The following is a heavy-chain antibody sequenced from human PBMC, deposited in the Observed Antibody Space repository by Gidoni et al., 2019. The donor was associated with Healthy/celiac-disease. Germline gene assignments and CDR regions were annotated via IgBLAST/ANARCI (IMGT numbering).Heavy chain of an antibody. V-gene: IGHV3-7*01. D-gene: IGHD2-2*02. J-gene: IGHJ4*02. Sequence: EVQLVESGGGLVQPGGSLRLSCAASGFTFSSYWMSWVRQAPGKGLEWVANIKQDGSEKYYVDSVKGRFTISRDNAKNSLYLQMNSLRAEDTAVYYCARGGQEVVVVPAAIIDYWGQGTLVTVSS. CDR3: ARGGQEVVVVPAAIIDY. CDR1: GFTFSSYW. CDR2: IKQDGSEK.